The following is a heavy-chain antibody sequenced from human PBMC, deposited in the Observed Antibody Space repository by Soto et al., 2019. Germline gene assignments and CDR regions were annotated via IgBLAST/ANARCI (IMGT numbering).Heavy chain of an antibody. CDR1: GGSISSGDYY. CDR3: ARGPFGAARPFSSYFDY. D-gene: IGHD6-6*01. V-gene: IGHV4-30-4*01. CDR2: IYYSGST. J-gene: IGHJ4*02. Sequence: QVQPQESGPGLVKPSQTLSLTCTVSGGSISSGDYYWSWIRQPPGKGLEWIGYIYYSGSTYYNPSLKSRVTISVDTSKNQFSLKLSSVTAADTAVYYCARGPFGAARPFSSYFDYWGQGTLVTVSS.